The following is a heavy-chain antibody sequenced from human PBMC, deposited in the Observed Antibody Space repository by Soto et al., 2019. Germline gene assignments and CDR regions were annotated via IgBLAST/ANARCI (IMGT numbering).Heavy chain of an antibody. CDR1: GGSISSSSYY. CDR3: ARHHSSWPEAAGWFDP. V-gene: IGHV4-39*01. CDR2: IYYSGST. D-gene: IGHD6-13*01. J-gene: IGHJ5*02. Sequence: QLQLQESGPGLVKPSETLSLTCTVSGGSISSSSYYWGWIRQPPGKGLEWIGSIYYSGSTYYNPSLKSRVTISVDTSKNQFSLKLSSVTAADTAVYYCARHHSSWPEAAGWFDPWGQGTLVTVSS.